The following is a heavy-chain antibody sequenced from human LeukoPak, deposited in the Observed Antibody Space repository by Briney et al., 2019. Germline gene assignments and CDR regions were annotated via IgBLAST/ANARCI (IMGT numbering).Heavy chain of an antibody. CDR1: GGSISSYY. J-gene: IGHJ4*02. CDR3: ARGRSTHYYGSGSYRPYTFDY. CDR2: IYYSGST. V-gene: IGHV4-59*12. D-gene: IGHD3-10*01. Sequence: SETLSLTCTVSGGSISSYYWSWIRQPPGKGLEWIGYIYYSGSTNYNPSLKSRVTISVDTSKNQFSLKLSSVTAADTAVYYCARGRSTHYYGSGSYRPYTFDYWGQGTLVTVSS.